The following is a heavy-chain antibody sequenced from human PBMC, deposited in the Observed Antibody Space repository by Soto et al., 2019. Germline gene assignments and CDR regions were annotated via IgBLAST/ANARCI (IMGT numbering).Heavy chain of an antibody. D-gene: IGHD3-10*01. Sequence: GGSLRLSCAASGFTFSSYWMSWVRQAPGKGLEWVAKIKQDGSEKYYVDSVKGRFTISRDNAKNSLYLQMNSLRAEDTAVYYCARCYYGSGSTFDYWGQGTLVTVSS. J-gene: IGHJ4*02. CDR1: GFTFSSYW. V-gene: IGHV3-7*05. CDR2: IKQDGSEK. CDR3: ARCYYGSGSTFDY.